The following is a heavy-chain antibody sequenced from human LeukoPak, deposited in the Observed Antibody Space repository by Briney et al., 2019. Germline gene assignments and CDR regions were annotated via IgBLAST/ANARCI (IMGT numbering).Heavy chain of an antibody. D-gene: IGHD3-10*01. CDR3: ARTVGITTVRGVIWWFDP. J-gene: IGHJ5*02. V-gene: IGHV4-59*01. CDR1: GGSISSYY. CDR2: IYYSGST. Sequence: SETLSLTCTVSGGSISSYYWSWIRQPPGKGLEWIGYIYYSGSTNYNPSLKSRVTISVDTSKNQFSLKLSSVTAADTAVYYCARTVGITTVRGVIWWFDPWGQGTLVTVSS.